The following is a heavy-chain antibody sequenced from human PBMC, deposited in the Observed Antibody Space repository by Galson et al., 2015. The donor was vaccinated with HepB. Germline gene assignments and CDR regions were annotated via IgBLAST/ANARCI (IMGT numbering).Heavy chain of an antibody. CDR1: GFTFSLYA. Sequence: SLRLSCAAYGFTFSLYAMHWVRQAPGKGLEWVAGISYGGSNKYYGDSVKGRFTISRDNSKNTLQMNSLRTEDSAVYYCAKEAGGSGWFYFDYWGQGALVTVSS. J-gene: IGHJ4*02. V-gene: IGHV3-30*04. CDR3: AKEAGGSGWFYFDY. D-gene: IGHD6-19*01. CDR2: ISYGGSNK.